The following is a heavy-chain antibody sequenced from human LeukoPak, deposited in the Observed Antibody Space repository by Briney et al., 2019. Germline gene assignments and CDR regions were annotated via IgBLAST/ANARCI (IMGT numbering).Heavy chain of an antibody. CDR2: MNPNSGYT. CDR1: GYTFTTYD. D-gene: IGHD6-19*01. J-gene: IGHJ4*02. V-gene: IGHV1-8*03. CDR3: ARVAGSIDY. Sequence: GASVKVSCKASGYTFTTYDINWVRQATEQGLEWMGWMNPNSGYTGYAQKFQGRVTITRDTSISTAYMELSSLRSEDTAVYYCARVAGSIDYWGQGTLVTVSS.